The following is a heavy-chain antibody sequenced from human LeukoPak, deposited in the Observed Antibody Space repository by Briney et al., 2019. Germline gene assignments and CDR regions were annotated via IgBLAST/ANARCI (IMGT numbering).Heavy chain of an antibody. D-gene: IGHD3-10*01. CDR1: GFTFSGFI. J-gene: IGHJ3*02. Sequence: GGPLRLSSAASGFTFSGFIIHWVRQAPGQGLEWIGRVTSKTNSYATAYAASVKGKFTVSRDDSKKTAYLQMNSLKTEDTAVYYCAAGITLVRGGTFDIWGQGTMVIVSS. CDR3: AAGITLVRGGTFDI. V-gene: IGHV3-73*01. CDR2: VTSKTNSYAT.